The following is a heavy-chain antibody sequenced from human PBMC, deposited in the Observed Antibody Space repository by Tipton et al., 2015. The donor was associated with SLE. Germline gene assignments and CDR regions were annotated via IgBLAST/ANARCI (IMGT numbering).Heavy chain of an antibody. Sequence: SLRLSCAASGFTLSGSAVHWVRQAPGKGLEWVANINQDGSEKYYVDSVKGRFTISRDNSKNTLYLQMNSLRAEDTAVYYCAKDDPDSSGYHGYFDYWGQGTLVTVSS. D-gene: IGHD3-22*01. CDR2: INQDGSEK. CDR3: AKDDPDSSGYHGYFDY. J-gene: IGHJ4*02. CDR1: GFTLSGSA. V-gene: IGHV3-7*01.